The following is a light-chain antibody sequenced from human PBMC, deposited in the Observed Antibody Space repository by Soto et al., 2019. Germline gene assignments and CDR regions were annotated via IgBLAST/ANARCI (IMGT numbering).Light chain of an antibody. CDR3: QSYDSSLSGHVV. CDR2: GNS. Sequence: QSVLTQPTSVSGAPGQRVTISCTGRSSNIGAGYDVHWYQQLPGTAPKPLIYGNSNRPSGVPDRFSGSKSGTSASLAITGLQAEDEADYYCQSYDSSLSGHVVFGGGTKLTVL. CDR1: SSNIGAGYD. J-gene: IGLJ2*01. V-gene: IGLV1-40*01.